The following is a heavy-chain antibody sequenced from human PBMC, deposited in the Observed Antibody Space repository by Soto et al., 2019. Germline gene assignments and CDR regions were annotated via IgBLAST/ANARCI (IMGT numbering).Heavy chain of an antibody. V-gene: IGHV3-33*01. CDR3: ARTGSYGDY. CDR2: DASKA. J-gene: IGHJ4*02. CDR1: GFTFSNYA. D-gene: IGHD1-26*01. Sequence: QVQLVESGGGVVQPGRSLRLSCAASGFTFSNYAMHWVRQAPGKGLEWVAVDASKAYYAESVKGRFTISRDNSKDTLYLQMHSLRGEDTAVYYCARTGSYGDYWGQGTLVTVSS.